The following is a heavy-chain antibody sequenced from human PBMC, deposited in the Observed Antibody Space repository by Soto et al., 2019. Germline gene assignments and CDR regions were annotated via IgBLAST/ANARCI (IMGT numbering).Heavy chain of an antibody. CDR1: GGSISSSSYY. J-gene: IGHJ4*02. V-gene: IGHV4-39*01. Sequence: PSETLSLTCTVSGGSISSSSYYWGWIRQPPGKGLEWIGSIYYSGSTYYNPSLKSRVTISVDTSKNQFSLKLSSVTAADTAVYYCARHEQVTTVWFGENPRGDFDYWGQGTLVTVSS. CDR2: IYYSGST. CDR3: ARHEQVTTVWFGENPRGDFDY. D-gene: IGHD3-10*01.